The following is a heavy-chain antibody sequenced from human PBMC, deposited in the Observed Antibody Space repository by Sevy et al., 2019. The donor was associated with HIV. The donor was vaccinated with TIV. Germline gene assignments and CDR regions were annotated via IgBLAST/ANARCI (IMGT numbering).Heavy chain of an antibody. CDR2: IYYSGST. J-gene: IGHJ2*01. D-gene: IGHD4-17*01. CDR3: ARHQDYGDPYWYFDL. CDR1: GGSISSSSYY. V-gene: IGHV4-39*01. Sequence: SETLSLTCTVSGGSISSSSYYWGWIRQPPGKGLEWIGSIYYSGSTYYNPSLKSRVTISVDTSKNQFSLKLSSVTAADTAVYYCARHQDYGDPYWYFDLWGRGTLVTVSS.